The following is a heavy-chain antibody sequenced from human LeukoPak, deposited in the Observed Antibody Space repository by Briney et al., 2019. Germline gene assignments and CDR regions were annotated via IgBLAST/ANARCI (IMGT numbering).Heavy chain of an antibody. Sequence: SGGSLSLSCAASGFTFDDYAMHWVGQAQGKGLEWVSGISWNSGTIGYADSVEGRFTISRDNAKNSLYLQMNSLRAEDTALYYCAKGPGDDYWGQGTLVTVSS. D-gene: IGHD2-2*01. J-gene: IGHJ4*02. CDR3: AKGPGDDY. CDR1: GFTFDDYA. CDR2: ISWNSGTI. V-gene: IGHV3-9*01.